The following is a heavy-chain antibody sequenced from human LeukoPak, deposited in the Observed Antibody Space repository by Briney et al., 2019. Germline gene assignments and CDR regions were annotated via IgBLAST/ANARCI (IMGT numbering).Heavy chain of an antibody. CDR2: MYPNSGNT. Sequence: ASVKVSCKASGYTFTSYDINWVRQATGQWLEWMGWMYPNSGNTGYAQKFQGRVTITRNTSISTAYMELSSLRSEDTAVYYCARGQRILWFGERNLYYMDVWGKGTTVTVSS. CDR3: ARGQRILWFGERNLYYMDV. CDR1: GYTFTSYD. J-gene: IGHJ6*03. V-gene: IGHV1-8*03. D-gene: IGHD3-10*01.